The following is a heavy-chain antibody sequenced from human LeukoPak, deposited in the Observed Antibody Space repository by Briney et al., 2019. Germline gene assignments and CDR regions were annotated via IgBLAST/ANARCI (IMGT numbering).Heavy chain of an antibody. CDR1: GLTLSGQW. J-gene: IGHJ4*01. Sequence: GGSLRLSCAASGLTLSGQWMNWVRQAPGQGLEWVANIKHDGSEKYYVDSVKGRFTISRDGAKNSLSLQMNSVRAEDTAVYYCAYTNNLKYWGQGTLVTVSS. CDR3: AYTNNLKY. D-gene: IGHD3-16*01. V-gene: IGHV3-7*01. CDR2: IKHDGSEK.